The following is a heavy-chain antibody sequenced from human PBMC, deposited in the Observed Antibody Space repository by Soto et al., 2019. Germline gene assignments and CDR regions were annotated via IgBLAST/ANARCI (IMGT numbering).Heavy chain of an antibody. CDR1: VYTFTSYG. Sequence: ASVKVSCKASVYTFTSYGISWGRQAPGQGLEWMGWISAYNGNTNYAQKLQGRVTMTTDTSTSTAYMELRSLRSDDTAVYYCARSDSSWGSYPSDFDYWGQGTLVTVSS. CDR3: ARSDSSWGSYPSDFDY. D-gene: IGHD6-19*01. V-gene: IGHV1-18*01. J-gene: IGHJ4*02. CDR2: ISAYNGNT.